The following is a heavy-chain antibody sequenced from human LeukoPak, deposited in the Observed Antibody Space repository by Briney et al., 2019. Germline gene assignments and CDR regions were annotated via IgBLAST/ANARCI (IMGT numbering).Heavy chain of an antibody. V-gene: IGHV3-30*02. CDR1: GFTFSSYG. D-gene: IGHD3-3*01. CDR3: AKSGSTIFGVVIAHYYMDV. J-gene: IGHJ6*03. CDR2: IRYDGSNK. Sequence: GSLRLSCAASGFTFSSYGMHWVRQAPGKGLEWVAFIRYDGSNKYYADSVKGRFTISRDNSKNTLYLQMNSLRAEDTAVYYCAKSGSTIFGVVIAHYYMDVWGKGTTVTVSS.